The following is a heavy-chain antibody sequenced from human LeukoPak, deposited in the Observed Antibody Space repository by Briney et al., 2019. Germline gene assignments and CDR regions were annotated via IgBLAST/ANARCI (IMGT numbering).Heavy chain of an antibody. CDR2: INHRGST. Sequence: SETLSLTCAVYGGSFSGYYWSWIRQPPGKGREWIGEINHRGSTNYNPSLKSRVTISVDTSKIQFSMKLSSVTAADTAVYYCARGPKYYYDSSGTVFGYWGQGTLVTVSS. D-gene: IGHD3-22*01. J-gene: IGHJ4*02. CDR3: ARGPKYYYDSSGTVFGY. CDR1: GGSFSGYY. V-gene: IGHV4-34*01.